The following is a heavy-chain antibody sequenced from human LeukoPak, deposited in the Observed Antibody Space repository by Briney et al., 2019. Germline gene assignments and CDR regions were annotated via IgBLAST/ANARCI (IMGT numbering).Heavy chain of an antibody. CDR3: ARDSGRSITIFGVVTGYNWFDP. Sequence: SETLSLTCTVSGGSISSGSYYWSWIRQPAGKGLEWIGRIYISGSTNYNPSLKSRVTISVDTSKNQFSLKLSSVTAADTAVYYCARDSGRSITIFGVVTGYNWFDPWGQGTLVTVSS. V-gene: IGHV4-61*02. J-gene: IGHJ5*02. CDR2: IYISGST. CDR1: GGSISSGSYY. D-gene: IGHD3-3*01.